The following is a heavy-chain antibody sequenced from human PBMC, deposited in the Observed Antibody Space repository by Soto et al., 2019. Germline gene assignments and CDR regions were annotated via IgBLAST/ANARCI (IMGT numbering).Heavy chain of an antibody. CDR3: ARQGLRITIFGVVNHVYDY. CDR1: GGSISSSSYY. V-gene: IGHV4-39*01. Sequence: QLQLQESGPGLVKPSETLSLTCTVSGGSISSSSYYWGWIRQAPGKGLEWIGSIYYSGSTYYNPSLKSRVTISVVTSKNQFSLKLSSVTAADTAVYYCARQGLRITIFGVVNHVYDYWGQGTLVTVSS. D-gene: IGHD3-3*01. CDR2: IYYSGST. J-gene: IGHJ4*02.